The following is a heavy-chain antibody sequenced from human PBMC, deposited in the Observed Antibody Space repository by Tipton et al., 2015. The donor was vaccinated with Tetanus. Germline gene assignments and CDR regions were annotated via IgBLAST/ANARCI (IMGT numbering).Heavy chain of an antibody. Sequence: QVQLVQSGAEVKKPGASVKVSCKASGYTFTSYHIHWVRQAPGQGLEWMGILNPGGISTTYSQNCQDRVTMTKDTSTSTVYMELSSLISEDTAVYYCARAGPQYYFDYWGQGPLATVSS. J-gene: IGHJ4*02. D-gene: IGHD2/OR15-2a*01. V-gene: IGHV1-46*01. CDR1: GYTFTSYH. CDR2: LNPGGIST. CDR3: ARAGPQYYFDY.